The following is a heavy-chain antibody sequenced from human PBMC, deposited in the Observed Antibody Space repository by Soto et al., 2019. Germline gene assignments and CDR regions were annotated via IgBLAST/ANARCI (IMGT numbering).Heavy chain of an antibody. J-gene: IGHJ4*02. CDR1: GGGCSGAW. Sequence: GGLLRVSCGAAGGGCSGAWRSWVRQAPGKGLEWVGRIKSKTAGGTTDYAAPVKGRFTISRDDSENTVYLEINSLKSEDTALYYCTTVIRITDPFIPYRGQGTLVTVPS. D-gene: IGHD1-20*01. V-gene: IGHV3-15*01. CDR3: TTVIRITDPFIPY. CDR2: IKSKTAGGTT.